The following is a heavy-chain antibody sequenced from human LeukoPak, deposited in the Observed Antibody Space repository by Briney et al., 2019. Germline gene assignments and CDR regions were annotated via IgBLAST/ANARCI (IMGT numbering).Heavy chain of an antibody. J-gene: IGHJ4*02. CDR3: ARSNSGYDWWLDY. CDR1: GGSISSYY. Sequence: SETLSLTCTVSGGSISSYYWSWIRQPAGKRLEWIGRISSSGSTNYNPSLKSRVTISVDTSKNQFSLKLSSVTAADTAVYYCARSNSGYDWWLDYWGQGTLVTVSS. CDR2: ISSSGST. D-gene: IGHD5-12*01. V-gene: IGHV4-4*07.